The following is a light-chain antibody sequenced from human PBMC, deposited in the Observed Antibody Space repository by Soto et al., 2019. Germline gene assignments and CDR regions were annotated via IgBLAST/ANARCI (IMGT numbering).Light chain of an antibody. Sequence: IQMTQSPSSLSSSVGDRVTSTCRSSQTISTFLHWFQQKPGKAPNLLIYDASSLQSGVPSRFSGSGSGTDFTLTISSLQPEDFGTYYCQQTYSTFVSFGGGTKVDIK. CDR2: DAS. J-gene: IGKJ4*01. CDR3: QQTYSTFVS. CDR1: QTISTF. V-gene: IGKV1-39*01.